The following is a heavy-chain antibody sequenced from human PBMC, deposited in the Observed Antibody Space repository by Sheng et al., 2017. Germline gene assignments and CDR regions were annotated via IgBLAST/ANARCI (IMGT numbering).Heavy chain of an antibody. D-gene: IGHD3-3*01. CDR1: GFTFSSYE. V-gene: IGHV3-48*03. CDR3: ARERRFFGVVIIQDDAFDI. J-gene: IGHJ3*02. Sequence: EVQLVESGGGLVQPGGSLRLSCAASGFTFSSYEMNWVRQAPGKGLEWVSYISSSGSTIYYADSVKGRFTISRDNAKNSLYLQMNSLRAEDTAVYYCARERRFFGVVIIQDDAFDIWGQGTMVTVSS. CDR2: ISSSGSTI.